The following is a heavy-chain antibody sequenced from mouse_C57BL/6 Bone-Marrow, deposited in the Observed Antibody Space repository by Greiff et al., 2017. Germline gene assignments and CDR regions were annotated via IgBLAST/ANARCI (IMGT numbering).Heavy chain of an antibody. Sequence: QVQPKESGAELVRPGTSVKVSCKASGYAFTNSLLEWVKQRPGQGLEWIGVINPGSGGTNYNEKFKGKATLTADKSSITAYMQLSSLTSEYSAVYFCARTLYYDLDYYAMDYWGQGTSVTVSA. V-gene: IGHV1-54*01. D-gene: IGHD2-4*01. CDR1: GYAFTNSL. CDR2: INPGSGGT. CDR3: ARTLYYDLDYYAMDY. J-gene: IGHJ4*01.